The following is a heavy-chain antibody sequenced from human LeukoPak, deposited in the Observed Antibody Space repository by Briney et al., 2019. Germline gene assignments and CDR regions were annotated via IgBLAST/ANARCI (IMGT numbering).Heavy chain of an antibody. D-gene: IGHD3-10*01. Sequence: GASVKVSCKASGGTFSSYAISWVRPAPGQGLEWMGGIIPIFGTANYAQKFQGRVTITADESTSTAYMELSSLRSEDTAVYYCARAGYYGSGSYGDYWGQGTLVTVSS. CDR2: IIPIFGTA. V-gene: IGHV1-69*01. CDR3: ARAGYYGSGSYGDY. J-gene: IGHJ4*02. CDR1: GGTFSSYA.